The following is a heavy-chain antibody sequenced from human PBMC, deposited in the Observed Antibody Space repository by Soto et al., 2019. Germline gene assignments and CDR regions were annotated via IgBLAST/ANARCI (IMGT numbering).Heavy chain of an antibody. D-gene: IGHD3-10*01. J-gene: IGHJ3*02. CDR3: ASTFITYSGSGSYFQDAFDI. V-gene: IGHV3-74*03. CDR1: GFTFSSNW. CDR2: INSDGSRT. Sequence: EVQLVESGGGLVQPGGSLRLSCAASGFTFSSNWMHWVRQAPGKGLVWVSRINSDGSRTKYADSVKGRFTISRDNAKSTLHLQMDSLRAEDTAVYYCASTFITYSGSGSYFQDAFDIWGQGTMVTVSS.